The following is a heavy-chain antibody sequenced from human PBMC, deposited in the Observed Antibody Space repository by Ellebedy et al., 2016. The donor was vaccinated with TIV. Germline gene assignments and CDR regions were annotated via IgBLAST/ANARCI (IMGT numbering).Heavy chain of an antibody. D-gene: IGHD3-16*02. Sequence: GESLKISXAASGFTFSSYWMHWVRQAPGKGLVWVSRMDSDGGTTDYADSVKGRFTISRDNAKNTLYLQMNSLRAEDTAVYSCAKARLGDLSFRYSPSPDYWGQGTLVTVSS. CDR1: GFTFSSYW. CDR3: AKARLGDLSFRYSPSPDY. J-gene: IGHJ4*02. V-gene: IGHV3-74*01. CDR2: MDSDGGTT.